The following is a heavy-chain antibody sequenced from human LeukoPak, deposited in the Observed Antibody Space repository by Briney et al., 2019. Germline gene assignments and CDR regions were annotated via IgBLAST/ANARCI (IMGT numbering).Heavy chain of an antibody. J-gene: IGHJ4*02. CDR3: TKNWSADY. V-gene: IGHV3-23*01. CDR2: ISDDGDT. CDR1: GFTFSSYA. Sequence: GGSLRLSCAASGFTFSSYAMTWVRQAPGKGLEWVSAISDDGDTKYADSVKGRFTSSRDNSKNTLYLQMNNLRAEDTAIYYCTKNWSADYWGQGTLVTVSS.